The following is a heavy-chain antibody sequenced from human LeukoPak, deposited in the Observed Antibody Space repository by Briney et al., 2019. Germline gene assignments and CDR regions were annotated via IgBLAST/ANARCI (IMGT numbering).Heavy chain of an antibody. D-gene: IGHD4-17*01. J-gene: IGHJ4*02. Sequence: GGSLRLSCAASGFTFSSYWMSWVRQAPGKGLEWVANIKQDGSEKYYVDSVKGRFTISRDNAKNSLYLQTNSLRAEDTAVYYCASYDYGDAHQDWGQGTLVTVSS. V-gene: IGHV3-7*01. CDR1: GFTFSSYW. CDR3: ASYDYGDAHQD. CDR2: IKQDGSEK.